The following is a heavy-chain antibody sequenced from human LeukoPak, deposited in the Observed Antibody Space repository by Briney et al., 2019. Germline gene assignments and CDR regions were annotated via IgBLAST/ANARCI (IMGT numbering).Heavy chain of an antibody. CDR2: IFYTGRT. CDR1: GGSMSSYY. Sequence: PSETLSLTCTVSGGSMSSYYWSWIRQPPGKGLEWIGYIFYTGRTNYNPSLKSRVTISVDTSENQFSLKLSSVTAADTAVYYCTVEDYDSSGDYFDYWGQGTLVTVSS. D-gene: IGHD3-22*01. J-gene: IGHJ4*02. V-gene: IGHV4-59*08. CDR3: TVEDYDSSGDYFDY.